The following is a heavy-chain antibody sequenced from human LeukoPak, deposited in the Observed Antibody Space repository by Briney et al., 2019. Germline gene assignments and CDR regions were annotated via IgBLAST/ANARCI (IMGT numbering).Heavy chain of an antibody. CDR1: GGTFSSYA. J-gene: IGHJ3*02. CDR3: ARFRWCTSCFAFDI. CDR2: IIPIFGTA. Sequence: SVKVSCKASGGTFSSYAISWVRQAPGQALEWMGGIIPIFGTANYAQKFQGRVTITADESTSTAYMELSSLRSEDTAVYYCARFRWCTSCFAFDIWGQGTMVTVSS. V-gene: IGHV1-69*13. D-gene: IGHD2-2*01.